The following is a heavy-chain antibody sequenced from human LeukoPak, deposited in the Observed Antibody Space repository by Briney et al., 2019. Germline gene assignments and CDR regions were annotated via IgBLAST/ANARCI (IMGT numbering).Heavy chain of an antibody. Sequence: GGSLRLSCAASGFTFSSYGMHWVRQAPGKGLEWVAFIRYDGSNKYYADSVKGRFTFSRDNSKNTLYLQMNSLRAEDTAVYYCAGPGSFSNPISDYWGQGTLVTVSS. V-gene: IGHV3-30*02. CDR3: AGPGSFSNPISDY. CDR2: IRYDGSNK. J-gene: IGHJ4*02. CDR1: GFTFSSYG. D-gene: IGHD3-10*01.